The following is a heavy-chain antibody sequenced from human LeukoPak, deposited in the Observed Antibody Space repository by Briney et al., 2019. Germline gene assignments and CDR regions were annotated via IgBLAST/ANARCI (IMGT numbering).Heavy chain of an antibody. J-gene: IGHJ4*02. CDR3: AREGKNYYDSSGYPFDY. V-gene: IGHV4-4*07. D-gene: IGHD3-22*01. Sequence: SETLSLACAVYGGSFSGYYWSWIRQPAGKGLEWIGRIYTSGGTNYNPSLKSRVTISVDTSKNQFSLKLSSVTAADTAVYYCAREGKNYYDSSGYPFDYWGQGTLVTVSS. CDR2: IYTSGGT. CDR1: GGSFSGYY.